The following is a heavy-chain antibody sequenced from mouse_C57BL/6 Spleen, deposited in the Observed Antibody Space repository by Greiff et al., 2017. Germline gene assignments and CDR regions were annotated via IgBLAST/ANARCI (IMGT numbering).Heavy chain of an antibody. V-gene: IGHV1-55*01. CDR1: GYTFTSYW. CDR2: IYPGSGST. Sequence: QVQLQQPGAELVMPGASVKLSCKASGYTFTSYWITWVKQRPGQGLEWIGDIYPGSGSTNYNEKFKSKATLTVDTSSSTAYMQLSSLTSEDSAVYYCARKDYGSLDYWGQGTTLTVSS. J-gene: IGHJ2*01. D-gene: IGHD1-1*01. CDR3: ARKDYGSLDY.